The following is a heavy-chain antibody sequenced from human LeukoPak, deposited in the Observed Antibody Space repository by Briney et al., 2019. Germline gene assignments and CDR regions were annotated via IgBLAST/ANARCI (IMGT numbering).Heavy chain of an antibody. V-gene: IGHV4-59*01. J-gene: IGHJ6*03. CDR2: IYYSGST. CDR1: GGSISSYY. D-gene: IGHD1-26*01. Sequence: SETLSLTCTVSGGSISSYYWSWIRQPPGKGLEWLGYIYYSGSTNYNPSLKSRVTISVDTSKNQFSLKLSSVTAADTAVYYCARASGSGSDYYYYYMDVWGKGTTVTVSS. CDR3: ARASGSGSDYYYYYMDV.